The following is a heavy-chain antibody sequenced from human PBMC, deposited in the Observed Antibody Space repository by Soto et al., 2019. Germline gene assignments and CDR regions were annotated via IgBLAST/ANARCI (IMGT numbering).Heavy chain of an antibody. V-gene: IGHV3-48*03. CDR2: IDYGGSRT. Sequence: EVQLVESGGGLVQPGGSLRLSCVASGFTFSSYEMNWVRQAPGKGLEWVAYIDYGGSRTDYADSVKGRFTISRDNAKNLFYLQMNSLRAEDTAVYYCVRDRSLLVPTSIDYWGNGTLVTVSS. D-gene: IGHD3-3*01. J-gene: IGHJ4*01. CDR3: VRDRSLLVPTSIDY. CDR1: GFTFSSYE.